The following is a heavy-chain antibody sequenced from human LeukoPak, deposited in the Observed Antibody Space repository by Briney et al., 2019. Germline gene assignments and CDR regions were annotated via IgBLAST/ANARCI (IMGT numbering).Heavy chain of an antibody. CDR1: GYTFTGYY. CDR3: ARDHNYYGSGSYYNVDY. CDR2: INPNSGGT. J-gene: IGHJ4*02. D-gene: IGHD3-10*01. V-gene: IGHV1-2*02. Sequence: ASVKVSCKASGYTFTGYYIHWVRQAPGQGLEWMGWINPNSGGTNYAQKFQGRVTMTRDTSISTAYMELSRLRSDDTAVYYCARDHNYYGSGSYYNVDYWGQGTLVTVSS.